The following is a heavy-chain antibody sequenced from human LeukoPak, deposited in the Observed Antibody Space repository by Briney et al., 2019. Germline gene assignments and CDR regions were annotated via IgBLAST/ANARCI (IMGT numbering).Heavy chain of an antibody. Sequence: GGSLRLSCAASGFTFSGSAMHWVRQASGKGLEWVGRIRSKANSYATAYAASVKGRFTISRDDSKNTAYLQMNSLKTEDTAVYYCTSQKTSSLRPWGQGTLVTVSS. V-gene: IGHV3-73*01. CDR1: GFTFSGSA. CDR3: TSQKTSSLRP. CDR2: IRSKANSYAT. J-gene: IGHJ5*02.